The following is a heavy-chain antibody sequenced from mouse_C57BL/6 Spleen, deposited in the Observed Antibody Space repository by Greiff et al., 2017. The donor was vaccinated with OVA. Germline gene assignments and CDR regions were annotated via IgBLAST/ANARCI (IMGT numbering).Heavy chain of an antibody. CDR1: GFTFSDYY. J-gene: IGHJ1*03. V-gene: IGHV5-12*01. CDR2: ISTGGGST. D-gene: IGHD2-1*01. Sequence: EVMLAESGGGLVQPGGSLKLSCAASGFTFSDYYMYWVRQTPEKRLEWVAYISTGGGSTFYQDTVKGRFTISRDNVKNTLYLQMSRLKSEDTAMYYCARDYVNYVWYFDVWGTGTTVTVSS. CDR3: ARDYVNYVWYFDV.